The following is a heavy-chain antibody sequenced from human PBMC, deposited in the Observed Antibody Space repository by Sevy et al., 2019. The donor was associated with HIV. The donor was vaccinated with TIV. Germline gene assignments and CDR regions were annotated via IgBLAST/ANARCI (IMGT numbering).Heavy chain of an antibody. Sequence: SETLSLTCAVSGGSMNSGSYYWSWIRQPAGKGLEFIGRFYPSGSTNYNPSLKSRISMSVDTSKNHFSLNLRSVTAADTAVYYCARDCSSGSCDPSGFDLWGQGTQVTVSS. V-gene: IGHV4-61*02. CDR3: ARDCSSGSCDPSGFDL. J-gene: IGHJ4*02. CDR1: GGSMNSGSYY. D-gene: IGHD2-15*01. CDR2: FYPSGST.